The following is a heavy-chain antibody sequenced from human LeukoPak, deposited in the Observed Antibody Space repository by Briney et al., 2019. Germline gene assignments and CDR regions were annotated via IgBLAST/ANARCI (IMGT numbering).Heavy chain of an antibody. V-gene: IGHV1-2*06. CDR3: ARSLKKDSSGYYFGY. CDR1: GYTFTGYY. D-gene: IGHD3-22*01. J-gene: IGHJ4*02. CDR2: INPNSGGT. Sequence: GASVKVSCKASGYTFTGYYMHWVRQAPGQGLEWMGRINPNSGGTNYAQKVQGRVTMTRDTSISTAYMELSRLRSDDTAVYYCARSLKKDSSGYYFGYWGQGTLVTVSS.